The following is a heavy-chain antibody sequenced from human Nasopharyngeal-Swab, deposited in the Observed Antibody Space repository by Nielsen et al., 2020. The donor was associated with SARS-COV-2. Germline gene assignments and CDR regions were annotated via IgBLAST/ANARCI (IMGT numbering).Heavy chain of an antibody. D-gene: IGHD2-2*01. V-gene: IGHV3-73*01. CDR3: TRAYCSSTACYPQFDP. CDR2: IKRKGNTYAT. Sequence: GESLKISCAASGFTFSGSAMHWVRQVSGKGLEWVGRIKRKGNTYATAYAASVKGRFTISRDDSKNTAYLQMNSLKTEDTAVYYCTRAYCSSTACYPQFDPWGQGTLVTVSS. J-gene: IGHJ5*02. CDR1: GFTFSGSA.